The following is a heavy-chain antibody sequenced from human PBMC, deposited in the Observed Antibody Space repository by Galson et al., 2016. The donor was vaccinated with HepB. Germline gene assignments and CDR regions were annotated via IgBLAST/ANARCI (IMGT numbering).Heavy chain of an antibody. CDR2: ISAYNGNT. D-gene: IGHD6-19*01. CDR1: GYNFTSYG. Sequence: SVKVSCKASGYNFTSYGITWVRQAPGKGLEWMGWISAYNGNTNYAQKLQGRVTMTTDTSKSTAYMELRSLRSDDTAVYFWARDPASSFSGWFPFRYWGQGTLVTVSS. V-gene: IGHV1-18*04. CDR3: ARDPASSFSGWFPFRY. J-gene: IGHJ4*02.